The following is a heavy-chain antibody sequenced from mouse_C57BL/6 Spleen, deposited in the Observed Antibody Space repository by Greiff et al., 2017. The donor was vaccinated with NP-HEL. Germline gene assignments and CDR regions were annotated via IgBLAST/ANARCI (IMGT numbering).Heavy chain of an antibody. D-gene: IGHD1-1*01. V-gene: IGHV1-82*01. CDR2: IYPGDGDT. CDR1: GYAFSSSW. CDR3: ARRDYGSSYHWYFDV. Sequence: VQLVESGPELVKPGASVKISCKASGYAFSSSWMNWVKQRPGKGLEWIGRIYPGDGDTNYNGKFKGKATLTADKSSSTAYMQLSSLTSEDSAVYFCARRDYGSSYHWYFDVWGTGTTVTVSS. J-gene: IGHJ1*03.